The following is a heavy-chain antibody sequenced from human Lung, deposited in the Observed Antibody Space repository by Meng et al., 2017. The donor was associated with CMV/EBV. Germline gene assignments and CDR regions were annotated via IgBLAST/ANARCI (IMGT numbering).Heavy chain of an antibody. J-gene: IGHJ4*02. CDR2: INSDGSST. D-gene: IGHD4-17*01. CDR1: GFTFSSYW. V-gene: IGHV3-74*01. Sequence: GGSLRLXCAASGFTFSSYWMHWVRQAPGKGLVWVSRINSDGSSTSYADSVKGRFTISRDNAKNTLYLQMNSLRAEDTAVYYCARESVGWGYYGDYERYFDYWGKG. CDR3: ARESVGWGYYGDYERYFDY.